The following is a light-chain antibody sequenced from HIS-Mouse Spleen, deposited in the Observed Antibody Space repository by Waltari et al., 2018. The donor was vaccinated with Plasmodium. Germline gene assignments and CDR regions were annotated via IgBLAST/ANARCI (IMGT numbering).Light chain of an antibody. V-gene: IGLV3-1*01. CDR2: QDS. CDR1: KLGDKY. CDR3: QAWDSSTVV. J-gene: IGLJ2*01. Sequence: SYELTQPPSVSVSPGQTASINCSGDKLGDKYACLYQQKPGQSPVLVIYQDSKRPSGIPERFSGSNSGNTATLTISGTQAMDEADYYCQAWDSSTVVFGGGTKLTVL.